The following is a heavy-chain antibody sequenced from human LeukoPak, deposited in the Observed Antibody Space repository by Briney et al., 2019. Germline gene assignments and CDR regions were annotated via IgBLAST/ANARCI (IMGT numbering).Heavy chain of an antibody. D-gene: IGHD1-1*01. Sequence: GGSLRLSCAASGFSFTNYAMSWVRQAPARGPEWVSSLRGGGETFYADSVKGRFTLSRDDSRNTVYLQLNNLRVDDTAIYYCARASLFSNADAVWWGQGTQVTVSS. CDR2: LRGGGET. J-gene: IGHJ4*02. CDR3: ARASLFSNADAVW. CDR1: GFSFTNYA. V-gene: IGHV3-23*01.